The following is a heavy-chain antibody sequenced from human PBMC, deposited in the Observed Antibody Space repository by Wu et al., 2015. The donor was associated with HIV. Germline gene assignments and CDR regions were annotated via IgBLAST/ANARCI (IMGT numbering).Heavy chain of an antibody. D-gene: IGHD6-19*01. CDR2: MNPNSGNT. J-gene: IGHJ5*02. CDR1: GYTFTSYD. V-gene: IGHV1-8*01. Sequence: QVQLVQSGAEVKKPGASVKVSCKASGYTFTSYDINWVRQATGQGLEWMGWMNPNSGNTGYAQKFQGRVTMTRNTSISTAYMELSSLRSEDTAVYYCARPHPVAGYGEGWFDPWGQGTLVTVSS. CDR3: ARPHPVAGYGEGWFDP.